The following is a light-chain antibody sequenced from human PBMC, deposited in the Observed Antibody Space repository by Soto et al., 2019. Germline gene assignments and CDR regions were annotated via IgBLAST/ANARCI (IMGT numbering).Light chain of an antibody. CDR2: DAS. J-gene: IGKJ2*01. V-gene: IGKV1-5*01. Sequence: DIQMTQFPSTLSASVGDRVTITCRASQTTNTWLAWYQQKPGTAPKLLIYDASSLDYGVPSRFSASGSGTEFSLPISSLQPDDLASYYCQQYISYPYTFGQGTKVEIK. CDR1: QTTNTW. CDR3: QQYISYPYT.